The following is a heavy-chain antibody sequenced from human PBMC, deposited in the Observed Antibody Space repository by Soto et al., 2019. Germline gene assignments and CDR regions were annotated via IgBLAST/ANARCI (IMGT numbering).Heavy chain of an antibody. CDR3: AKDGGYSYGPYDY. V-gene: IGHV3-48*01. CDR1: GFTFGSYS. D-gene: IGHD5-18*01. J-gene: IGHJ4*02. Sequence: GGPLRLSCAASGFTFGSYSMNWVRQAPGKGLEWVSYISSSSTIYYADSVEGRFTISRDNAKNSLDLQMNSLRAEDTAVYYCAKDGGYSYGPYDYWGQGTLVTVSS. CDR2: ISSSSTI.